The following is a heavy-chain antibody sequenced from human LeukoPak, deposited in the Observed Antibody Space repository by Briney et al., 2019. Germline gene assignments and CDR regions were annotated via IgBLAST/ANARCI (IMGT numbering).Heavy chain of an antibody. CDR3: ARLRSPGDFDY. D-gene: IGHD1-26*01. CDR2: IYNSGST. V-gene: IGHV4-30-4*07. CDR1: GGSISRGGYS. J-gene: IGHJ4*02. Sequence: SETLSLTCTVSGGSISRGGYSWTWTRQAPGKGLEWIGFIYNSGSTYYNPSLKSRVTISLDRSKNQFALNLTSVTAADTAVYYCARLRSPGDFDYWGQGTLVTVSS.